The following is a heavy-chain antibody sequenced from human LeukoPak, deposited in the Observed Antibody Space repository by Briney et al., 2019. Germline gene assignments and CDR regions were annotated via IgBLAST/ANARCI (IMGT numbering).Heavy chain of an antibody. Sequence: PGGSLRLSCAASGFTFSSYGMHWVRKAPGKGLEWVAVISYDGSNKYYADSVKGRFTISRDNSKNTLYLQMNSLRAEDTAVYYCAKQRSSSWHLDYWGQGTLVTVSS. J-gene: IGHJ4*02. V-gene: IGHV3-30*18. CDR2: ISYDGSNK. CDR3: AKQRSSSWHLDY. D-gene: IGHD6-13*01. CDR1: GFTFSSYG.